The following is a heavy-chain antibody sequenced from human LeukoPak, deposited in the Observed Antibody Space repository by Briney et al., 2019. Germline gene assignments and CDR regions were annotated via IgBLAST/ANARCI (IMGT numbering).Heavy chain of an antibody. CDR1: GYSICIGYY. V-gene: IGHV4-38-2*02. J-gene: IGHJ4*02. CDR3: ARERDYVWGSYRPKVDY. CDR2: IYHSGST. D-gene: IGHD3-16*02. Sequence: SETLSLTCAVSGYSICIGYYWGWIRQPPGKGLEWIGSIYHSGSTYYNPSLKSRVTISVDTSKNQFSLKLSSVTAADTAVYYCARERDYVWGSYRPKVDYWGQGTLVTVSS.